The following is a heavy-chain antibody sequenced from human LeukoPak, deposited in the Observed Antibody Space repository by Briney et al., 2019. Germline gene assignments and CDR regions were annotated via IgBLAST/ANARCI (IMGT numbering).Heavy chain of an antibody. D-gene: IGHD3-10*01. J-gene: IGHJ4*02. CDR1: GFTFSSYG. CDR2: ISYDGSNK. CDR3: AKDGFLFYYGSGSYFGGLPLYYFDY. Sequence: GGSLRLSCAASGFTFSSYGMHWVRQAPGKGLEWVAVISYDGSNKYYADSVKGRFTISRDNSKNTLYLQMNSPRAEDTAVYYCAKDGFLFYYGSGSYFGGLPLYYFDYWGQGTLVTVSS. V-gene: IGHV3-30*18.